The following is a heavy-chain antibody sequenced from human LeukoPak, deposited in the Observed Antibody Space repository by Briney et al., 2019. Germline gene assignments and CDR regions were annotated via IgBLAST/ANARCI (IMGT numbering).Heavy chain of an antibody. CDR1: GFTFNTYT. V-gene: IGHV3-48*01. CDR3: ARGPTYYESSGQVPFDY. CDR2: ISGSSGII. Sequence: GGSLRLSCAASGFTFNTYTMNWVRQAPGKGLEWVSYISGSSGIIDYADSVRGRFTISRDNAKNSLYLQMNSLRAEDTAVYYCARGPTYYESSGQVPFDYWGQGTLVTVSS. J-gene: IGHJ4*02. D-gene: IGHD3-22*01.